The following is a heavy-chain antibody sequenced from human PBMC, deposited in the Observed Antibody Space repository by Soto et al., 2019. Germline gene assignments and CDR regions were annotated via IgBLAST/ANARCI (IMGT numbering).Heavy chain of an antibody. CDR2: ISGSGVYT. CDR1: GFTFSNYA. Sequence: EAQLLESGGGLVRPGGSLRLSCAASGFTFSNYAMNWVRQAPGKGLEWVSAISGSGVYTHYADSVKGRFTISRDNSKNTLYLQMKSLRAEGTTVYYCAKGPSSTVTTVLYNSDYWGQGTLVTASS. CDR3: AKGPSSTVTTVLYNSDY. J-gene: IGHJ4*02. D-gene: IGHD4-4*01. V-gene: IGHV3-23*01.